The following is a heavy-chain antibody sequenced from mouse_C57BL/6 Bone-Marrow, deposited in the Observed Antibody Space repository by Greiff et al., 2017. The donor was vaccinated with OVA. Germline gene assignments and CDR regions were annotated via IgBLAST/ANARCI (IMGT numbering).Heavy chain of an antibody. CDR2: ISSGGSYA. CDR1: GFTFSSSG. CDR3: ARQSSYGYFDV. Sequence: EVKLMESGGDLVKPGGSLKLSCAASGFTFSSSGMSWVRQTPDKRLEWVATISSGGSYAYYPDSLKGRFTISSKDAKNTLYLQMSRLKSEDTAMYYCARQSSYGYFDVWGTGTTVTVSS. V-gene: IGHV5-6*01. J-gene: IGHJ1*03. D-gene: IGHD1-1*01.